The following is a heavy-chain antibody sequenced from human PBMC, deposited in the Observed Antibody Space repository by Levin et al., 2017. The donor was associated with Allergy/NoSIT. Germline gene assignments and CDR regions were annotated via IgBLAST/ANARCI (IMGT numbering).Heavy chain of an antibody. CDR1: GYTFTFYG. D-gene: IGHD2-8*01. J-gene: IGHJ3*02. CDR2: ISPYNGDT. V-gene: IGHV1-18*01. Sequence: ASVKVSCKASGYTFTFYGISWVRQAPGQGLEWMGWISPYNGDTNYAQKLQGRVTMTTDTSTSTAYMELRSLRSDDTAVYYCAREMAETAADTFDIWGQGTMVTVSS. CDR3: AREMAETAADTFDI.